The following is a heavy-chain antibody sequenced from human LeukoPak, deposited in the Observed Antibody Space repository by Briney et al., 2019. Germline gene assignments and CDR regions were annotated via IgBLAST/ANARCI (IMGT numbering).Heavy chain of an antibody. J-gene: IGHJ4*02. V-gene: IGHV1-18*04. CDR2: ISAYNGNT. Sequence: ASGKVSCKASGYTFTSYGISWVRQAPGQGLEWMGWISAYNGNTNYAQKLQGRVTMTTDTSTSTAYMELRSLRSDDTAVYYCARDRAWYYGSGVDYWGQGTLVTVSS. CDR3: ARDRAWYYGSGVDY. CDR1: GYTFTSYG. D-gene: IGHD3-10*01.